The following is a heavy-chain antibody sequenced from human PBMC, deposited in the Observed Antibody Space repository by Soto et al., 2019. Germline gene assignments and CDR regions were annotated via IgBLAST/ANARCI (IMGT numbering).Heavy chain of an antibody. CDR3: GRDRTSYDSWSGYYKPYYFDY. V-gene: IGHV3-7*01. CDR1: GFTFSNYW. D-gene: IGHD3-3*01. Sequence: PGGSLRLSCEASGFTFSNYWMCWVRQAPGKGLEWVATINQDGSDKSYVDSVKGRFTISRDNAKNSLSLQMNSLRTEDTAVYFCGRDRTSYDSWSGYYKPYYFDYWGQGT. CDR2: INQDGSDK. J-gene: IGHJ4*02.